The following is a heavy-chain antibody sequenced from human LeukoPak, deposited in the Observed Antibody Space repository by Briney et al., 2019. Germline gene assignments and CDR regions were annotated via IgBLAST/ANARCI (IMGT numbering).Heavy chain of an antibody. CDR1: GFTVSNNY. CDR3: AGSLAYCGGDCRLGDY. J-gene: IGHJ4*02. CDR2: MYSVGST. D-gene: IGHD2-21*02. V-gene: IGHV3-66*01. Sequence: GSLRLSCAASGFTVSNNYMTWVRQPPGKGLEWVSVMYSVGSTYYADSVEGRFTISRDNSKNTLYLLMNSLRAEDTAVYYCAGSLAYCGGDCRLGDYWGQGTLVTVSS.